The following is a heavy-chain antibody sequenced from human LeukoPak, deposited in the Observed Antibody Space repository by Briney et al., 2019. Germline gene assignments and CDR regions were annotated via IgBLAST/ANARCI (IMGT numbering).Heavy chain of an antibody. Sequence: SETLSLTCTVSGGSISSSSYYWGWIRQPPGKGLEWIGSIYYSGSTYYNPSLKSRVTISVDTSKNQFSLKLSSVTAADTAVYYCARAHIGYSSGWYEIGYFDYWGQGTLVTVSS. V-gene: IGHV4-39*07. CDR1: GGSISSSSYY. CDR3: ARAHIGYSSGWYEIGYFDY. D-gene: IGHD6-19*01. J-gene: IGHJ4*02. CDR2: IYYSGST.